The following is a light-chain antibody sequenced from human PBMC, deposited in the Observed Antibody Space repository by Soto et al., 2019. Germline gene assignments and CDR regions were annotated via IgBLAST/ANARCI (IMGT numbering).Light chain of an antibody. CDR2: AAS. V-gene: IGKV1-39*01. Sequence: DIQMTQSPFSLSACVGDRVTITYRASQSINSYLNWYQQKPGKAPKLLIYAASSLQSGVPSRFSGSRSGTDFTLTISSLQPENFATYYCQQSYSAPWTFGQGTKVEIK. CDR1: QSINSY. J-gene: IGKJ1*01. CDR3: QQSYSAPWT.